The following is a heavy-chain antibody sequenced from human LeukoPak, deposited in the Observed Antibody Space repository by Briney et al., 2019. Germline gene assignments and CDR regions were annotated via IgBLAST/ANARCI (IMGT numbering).Heavy chain of an antibody. CDR3: ARDPPGIAASVSGG. J-gene: IGHJ4*02. CDR2: IYSGGST. CDR1: GFTVSNNY. V-gene: IGHV3-53*01. Sequence: AGTLRLSCKASGFTVSNNYMNWVRQAPGKGLEWVALIYSGGSTQYADSVKGRFTISRDNSRNTLSLQMSSLSVEDTAVYYCARDPPGIAASVSGGWGQGILVTVSS. D-gene: IGHD6-13*01.